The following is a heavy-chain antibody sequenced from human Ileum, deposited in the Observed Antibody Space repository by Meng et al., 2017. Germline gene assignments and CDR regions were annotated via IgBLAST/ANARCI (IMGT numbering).Heavy chain of an antibody. J-gene: IGHJ4*02. CDR1: RGSFSCSY. CDR2: IDHSGST. D-gene: IGHD3-10*01. V-gene: IGHV4-34*01. CDR3: ARGGGPRAYYFDY. Sequence: QVQLQRGGQGLLKPSDPLSLPRAVYRGSFSCSYCGWIRQPPGKGLEWIGDIDHSGSTNYNPSLKSRVTISVDTSKNQFSLNLNSVTAADTAVYYCARGGGPRAYYFDYWGQGALVTVSS.